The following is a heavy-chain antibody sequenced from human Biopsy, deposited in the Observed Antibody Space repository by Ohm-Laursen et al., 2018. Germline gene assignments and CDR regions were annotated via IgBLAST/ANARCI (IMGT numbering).Heavy chain of an antibody. CDR2: IIPSLGAA. V-gene: IGHV1-69*01. CDR1: RDNFNNYG. CDR3: ARGPHSGSHSCFDY. D-gene: IGHD1-26*01. J-gene: IGHJ4*02. Sequence: SSVKVSCKASRDNFNNYGITWVRQAPGQGLEWMGGIIPSLGAANYAQKFKGRVTIGADESTSTSYMELSSLTTEDTAIYYCARGPHSGSHSCFDYWGRGTLVTVSS.